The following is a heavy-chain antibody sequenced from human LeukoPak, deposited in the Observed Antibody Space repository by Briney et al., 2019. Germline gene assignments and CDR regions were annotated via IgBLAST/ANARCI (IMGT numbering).Heavy chain of an antibody. D-gene: IGHD3-10*01. V-gene: IGHV1-46*01. CDR1: GYTFTSYY. CDR2: INPSGGST. Sequence: GASVKVSCKASGYTFTSYYMHWVRQAPGQGLEWMGIINPSGGSTSYAQKFQGRVTMTRDTSTSTVYMELSSLRSEDTAVYYCARDNVVRGVISWAHFDYWGQGTLVTVSS. CDR3: ARDNVVRGVISWAHFDY. J-gene: IGHJ4*02.